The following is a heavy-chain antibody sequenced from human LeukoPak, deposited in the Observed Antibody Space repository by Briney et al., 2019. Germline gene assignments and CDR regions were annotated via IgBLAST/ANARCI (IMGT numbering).Heavy chain of an antibody. CDR1: GGSISSSSYY. J-gene: IGHJ3*02. V-gene: IGHV4-39*07. Sequence: SETLSLTCTVSGGSISSSSYYWGWIRQPPGKGLEWIGSIYYSGSTYYNPSLKSRVTISVDTSKNQFSLKLSSVTAADTAVYYCARNGGAFDIWGQGTMVTVSS. D-gene: IGHD3-10*01. CDR2: IYYSGST. CDR3: ARNGGAFDI.